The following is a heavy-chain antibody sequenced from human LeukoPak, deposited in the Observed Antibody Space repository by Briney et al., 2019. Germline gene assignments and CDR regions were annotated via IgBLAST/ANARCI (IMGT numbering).Heavy chain of an antibody. D-gene: IGHD6-13*01. V-gene: IGHV3-9*01. CDR2: ISWSSGSL. CDR3: ARDGHSSSWPDGY. J-gene: IGHJ4*02. CDR1: GFTFDDYA. Sequence: PGRSLRLSCTASGFTFDDYAMHWVRQAPGKGLEWVSGISWSSGSLGYADSVKGRFIISRDNAKNSLYLQMNSLRAEDTAVYYCARDGHSSSWPDGYWGQGTLVTVSS.